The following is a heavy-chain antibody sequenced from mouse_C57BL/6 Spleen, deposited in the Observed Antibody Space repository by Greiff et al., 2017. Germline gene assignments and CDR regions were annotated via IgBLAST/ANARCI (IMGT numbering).Heavy chain of an antibody. CDR3: ARFIITTVPYYFDY. Sequence: QVQLQQPGAELVKPGASVKLSCKASGYTFTSYWMHWVKQRPGQGLEWIGMIHPNSGSTNYNEKFKSKATLTVDKSSSTAYMQLSSLTSEDSAVYYCARFIITTVPYYFDYWGQGTTLTVSS. D-gene: IGHD1-1*01. CDR1: GYTFTSYW. CDR2: IHPNSGST. J-gene: IGHJ2*01. V-gene: IGHV1-64*01.